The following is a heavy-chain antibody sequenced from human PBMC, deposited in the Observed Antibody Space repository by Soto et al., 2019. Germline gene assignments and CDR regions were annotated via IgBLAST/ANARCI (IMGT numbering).Heavy chain of an antibody. V-gene: IGHV3-11*01. CDR2: IGSGGGSI. D-gene: IGHD3-3*01. CDR3: ARRRDFLDY. Sequence: QVQLVESGAGLVKPGGSLRLSCAASGFTFSDYYMTWIRQAPGKGLEWVSYIGSGGGSIYYADSVKGRFTISSDNAKSSLYLQMNSLRTEDTAVYYCARRRDFLDYWGQGTLVTVSS. CDR1: GFTFSDYY. J-gene: IGHJ4*02.